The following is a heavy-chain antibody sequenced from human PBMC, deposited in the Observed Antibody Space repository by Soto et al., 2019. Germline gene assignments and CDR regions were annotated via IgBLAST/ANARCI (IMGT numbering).Heavy chain of an antibody. CDR3: AKGPYYYDSSGWVDY. CDR1: GFTFSSDA. CDR2: ISGSGGST. J-gene: IGHJ4*02. V-gene: IGHV3-23*01. Sequence: GESLRLSCAASGFTFSSDAMSWVRQAPGKGLEWVSGISGSGGSTYYADSVKGRFTISRDNSKNTLYLQMNSLRAADTAVYYCAKGPYYYDSSGWVDYWGQGTLVTVSS. D-gene: IGHD3-22*01.